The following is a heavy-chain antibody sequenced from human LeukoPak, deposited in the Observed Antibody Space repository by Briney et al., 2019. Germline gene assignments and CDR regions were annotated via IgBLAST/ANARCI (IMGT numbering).Heavy chain of an antibody. Sequence: GGSLRLSCAASGFTFTTYSMTWVRQAPRRGLERVDRIKEDGSDIHYVDSVKGRFTTSRDNAKNSLYLQMNSPRAEDTAVYYCAREWWYLDYWGQGTLVTVSS. CDR3: AREWWYLDY. CDR2: IKEDGSDI. J-gene: IGHJ4*02. D-gene: IGHD2-15*01. V-gene: IGHV3-7*05. CDR1: GFTFTTYS.